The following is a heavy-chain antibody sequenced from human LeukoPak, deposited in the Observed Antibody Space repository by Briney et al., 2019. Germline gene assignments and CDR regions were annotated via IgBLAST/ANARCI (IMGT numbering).Heavy chain of an antibody. D-gene: IGHD3-10*01. CDR3: ARDRVVREVIVRSFDP. CDR1: GYTLTGYY. J-gene: IGHJ5*02. Sequence: ASVKVSCKASGYTLTGYYMHGVRQAPGRGREWMGRINPNSGGTNYAQKFQGRATITRDTSISTASIDLSRLSSDDTAVYYWARDRVVREVIVRSFDPWGQGTLVTVSS. CDR2: INPNSGGT. V-gene: IGHV1-2*06.